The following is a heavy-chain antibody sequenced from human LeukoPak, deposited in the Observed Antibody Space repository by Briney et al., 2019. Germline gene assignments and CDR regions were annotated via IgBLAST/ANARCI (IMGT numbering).Heavy chain of an antibody. J-gene: IGHJ6*03. Sequence: PGGSLRLSCAASGFIFSSYGMHWVRQAPGKGLEWVGRIKTKSEGGTTDYAAPAKGRFTISRDDSKNALFLQMDSLKSDDTAMYYCTTEFKELGSFFYFYYMDVWGTGTTVTISS. CDR3: TTEFKELGSFFYFYYMDV. V-gene: IGHV3-15*01. CDR1: GFIFSSYG. CDR2: IKTKSEGGTT. D-gene: IGHD3-10*01.